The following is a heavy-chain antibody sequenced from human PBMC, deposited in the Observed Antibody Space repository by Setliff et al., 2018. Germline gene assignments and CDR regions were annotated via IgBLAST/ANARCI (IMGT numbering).Heavy chain of an antibody. V-gene: IGHV1-2*06. CDR2: INPNSGGT. Sequence: WASVKVSCKASGYTFTGYYMHWVRQAPGQGLEWVGRINPNSGGTNYAQKFQGRVTMTRDTSISTAYMELSRLRSDDTAVYYCARSYYYDSSAANWFDPWGQGTQVTVSS. D-gene: IGHD3-22*01. J-gene: IGHJ5*02. CDR1: GYTFTGYY. CDR3: ARSYYYDSSAANWFDP.